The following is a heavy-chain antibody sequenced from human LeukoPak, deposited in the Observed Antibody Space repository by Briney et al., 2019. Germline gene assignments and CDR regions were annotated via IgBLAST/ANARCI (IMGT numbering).Heavy chain of an antibody. Sequence: GGSLRLSFSASGFTFSSYAMHWVRQAPAKGLERVAVISYDGSNKYYADSVKGRFTMSRDNSKNTLYLQRTSLRAEDTAVYYCARFGTYNWNDEDEGYWGQGTLVTVSS. J-gene: IGHJ4*02. D-gene: IGHD1-20*01. CDR3: ARFGTYNWNDEDEGY. V-gene: IGHV3-30-3*01. CDR2: ISYDGSNK. CDR1: GFTFSSYA.